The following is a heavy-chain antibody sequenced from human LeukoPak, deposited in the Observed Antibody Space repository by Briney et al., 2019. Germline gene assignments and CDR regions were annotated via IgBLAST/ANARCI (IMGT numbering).Heavy chain of an antibody. CDR1: GFTFNTYT. Sequence: RGSLRLSCAASGFTFNTYTMNWVRQAPGKGLEWVSAISGSGGSTYYADSVKGRFTISRDNSKNTLYLQMNSLRAEDTAVYYCSKHRYCSGGSCYYFDYWGQGTLVTVSS. CDR2: ISGSGGST. J-gene: IGHJ4*02. V-gene: IGHV3-23*01. CDR3: SKHRYCSGGSCYYFDY. D-gene: IGHD2-15*01.